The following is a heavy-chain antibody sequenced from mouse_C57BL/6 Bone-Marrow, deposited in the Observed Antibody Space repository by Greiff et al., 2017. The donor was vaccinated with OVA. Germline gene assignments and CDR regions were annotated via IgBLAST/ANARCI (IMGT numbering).Heavy chain of an antibody. Sequence: EVQLQQSGPVLVKPGASVKMSCKASGYTFTDYYMNWVKQSHGKSLEWIGVINPYNGGTSYNQKFKGKATLTVDKSSSTAYMELNSLTSEDSAVYYGARRGYGSSYPYWYFDVWGTGTTVTVSS. V-gene: IGHV1-19*01. CDR2: INPYNGGT. CDR1: GYTFTDYY. J-gene: IGHJ1*03. CDR3: ARRGYGSSYPYWYFDV. D-gene: IGHD1-1*01.